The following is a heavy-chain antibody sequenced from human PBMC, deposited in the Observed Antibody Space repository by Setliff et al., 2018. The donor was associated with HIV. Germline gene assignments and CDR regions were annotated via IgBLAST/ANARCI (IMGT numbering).Heavy chain of an antibody. V-gene: IGHV4-39*01. J-gene: IGHJ4*02. CDR1: GGSISSSSYY. CDR2: IYYSGRT. CDR3: ARRTEDCIYHYDSSGYYWAY. D-gene: IGHD3-22*01. Sequence: PSETLSLTCTVSGGSISSSSYYWGWIRQPPGKGLEWIGSIYYSGRTYYNPSLKSRVTLSVDTSKNQVSLKVSSVTAADTAVYYCARRTEDCIYHYDSSGYYWAYWGQGTLVTVSS.